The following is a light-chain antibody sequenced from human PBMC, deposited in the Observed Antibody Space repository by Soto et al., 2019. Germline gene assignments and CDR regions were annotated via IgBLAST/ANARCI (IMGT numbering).Light chain of an antibody. CDR3: CSYAGLSTWV. CDR1: SSNVGTFDF. CDR2: EGS. J-gene: IGLJ3*02. V-gene: IGLV2-23*01. Sequence: QSALTQPASVSGSPGQSITISCTGTSSNVGTFDFVSWYQQHPGKAPKLIIYEGSKRPSGISDCFSGSKSGNRASLTISRLQAEDEADYYCCSYAGLSTWVFGAGTKLTVL.